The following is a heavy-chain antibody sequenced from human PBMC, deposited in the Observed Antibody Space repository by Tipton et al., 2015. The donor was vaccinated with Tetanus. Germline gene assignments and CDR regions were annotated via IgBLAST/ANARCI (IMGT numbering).Heavy chain of an antibody. J-gene: IGHJ4*02. V-gene: IGHV3-73*01. Sequence: GFLRLSCAASGFTFSGSAMHWVRQASGKGLEWVGRVRTTTNSYATESGASVKGRFTISRDDSKNTAYLQMNSLKIEDTAVYYCTTGYDFWSGIPPYWGQGTLVTVSS. CDR2: VRTTTNSYAT. D-gene: IGHD3-3*01. CDR3: TTGYDFWSGIPPY. CDR1: GFTFSGSA.